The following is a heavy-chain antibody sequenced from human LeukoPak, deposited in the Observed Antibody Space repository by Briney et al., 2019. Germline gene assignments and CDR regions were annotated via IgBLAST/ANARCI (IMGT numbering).Heavy chain of an antibody. J-gene: IGHJ6*02. Sequence: GGSLRLSCAASGFTVSSNYMSWVRQAPGKGLAWVSVIYSGGSTYYADSVKGRFTISRDNSKNTLYLQMNSLRAEDTAVYYCARDHRYYGSGKDYYGMDVWGQGTTVTVSS. CDR1: GFTVSSNY. CDR2: IYSGGST. CDR3: ARDHRYYGSGKDYYGMDV. V-gene: IGHV3-53*01. D-gene: IGHD3-10*01.